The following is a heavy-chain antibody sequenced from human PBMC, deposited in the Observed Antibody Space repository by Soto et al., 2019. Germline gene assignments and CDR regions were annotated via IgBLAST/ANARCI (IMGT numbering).Heavy chain of an antibody. V-gene: IGHV3-21*01. CDR2: ISSSSSYI. D-gene: IGHD2-2*01. Sequence: EVQLVESGGGLVKPGGSLRLSCAASGFTFSSYSMNWVRQAPGKGLEWVSSISSSSSYIYYADSVKGRFTISRDNAKNSLYLQMNSLRAEDTAVYYCAREDCSSTSCWSGYYYMDVWGKGTTVTVSS. J-gene: IGHJ6*03. CDR3: AREDCSSTSCWSGYYYMDV. CDR1: GFTFSSYS.